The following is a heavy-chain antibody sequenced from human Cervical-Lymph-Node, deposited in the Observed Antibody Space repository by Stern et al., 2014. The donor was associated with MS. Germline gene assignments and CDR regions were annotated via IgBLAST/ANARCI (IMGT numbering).Heavy chain of an antibody. CDR1: GGSITNRDY. D-gene: IGHD4-11*01. Sequence: QLQLQESGPGLVKPSATLSLTCTVSGGSITNRDYWGWIRQSPGKGLEWIGSVYYSGITYYRPSLKSRPTISIDTSGNQFFLSLNSVAATDTAVYFCARGVTAVTNYVPNWCFDLWGRGTLVTVSS. J-gene: IGHJ2*01. CDR3: ARGVTAVTNYVPNWCFDL. CDR2: VYYSGIT. V-gene: IGHV4-39*02.